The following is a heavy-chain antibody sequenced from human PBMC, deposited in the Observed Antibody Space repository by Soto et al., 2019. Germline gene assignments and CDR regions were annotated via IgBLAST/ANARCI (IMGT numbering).Heavy chain of an antibody. J-gene: IGHJ5*02. CDR2: ISAYNGNT. CDR3: ARVFFFGGTSVDNWFDP. Sequence: ASVKVSCKTSGYTFTSYGISWVRQAPGQGLEWMGWISAYNGNTNYAQKLQGRVTMTTDTSTSTAYMELRSLRSDDTAVYYCARVFFFGGTSVDNWFDPWGQGLLVTV. D-gene: IGHD2-15*01. V-gene: IGHV1-18*01. CDR1: GYTFTSYG.